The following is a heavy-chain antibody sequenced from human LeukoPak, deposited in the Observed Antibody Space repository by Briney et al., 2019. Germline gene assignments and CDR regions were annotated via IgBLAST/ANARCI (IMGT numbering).Heavy chain of an antibody. J-gene: IGHJ5*02. Sequence: ASETLSLTCTVSGGSISSSSYYWGWIRQPPGKGLEWIGSVYYSGSTYYNPSLKSRVTISVDTSKNQFSLKLNSVTAADTAVYYCARHVPGAAGILRWFDPWGQGTLVTVSS. CDR3: ARHVPGAAGILRWFDP. V-gene: IGHV4-39*01. CDR2: VYYSGST. D-gene: IGHD6-13*01. CDR1: GGSISSSSYY.